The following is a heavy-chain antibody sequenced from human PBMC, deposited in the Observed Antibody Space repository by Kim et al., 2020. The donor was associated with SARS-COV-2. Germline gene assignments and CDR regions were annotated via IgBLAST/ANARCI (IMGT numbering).Heavy chain of an antibody. CDR2: MNPNSGNT. CDR1: GYTFTSYD. V-gene: IGHV1-8*01. D-gene: IGHD6-19*01. CDR3: ARRKYSSGWNWYFDL. Sequence: ASVKVSCKASGYTFTSYDINWVRQATGQGLEWMGWMNPNSGNTGYAQKYQGRATMTRNTSISTAYMELSSLRSEDTAVYYCARRKYSSGWNWYFDLWSRSTLVTVSS. J-gene: IGHJ2*01.